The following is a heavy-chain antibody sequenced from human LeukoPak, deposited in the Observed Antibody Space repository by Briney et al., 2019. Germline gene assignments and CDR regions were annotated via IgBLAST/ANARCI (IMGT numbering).Heavy chain of an antibody. Sequence: ASVKVSCKASGGSFSRYAISWVRQAPGQGLEWMGGIIPIFGTANYAQKFQGRVTITADESTSTAYMELSSLRSEDTAFYYCATGTAMVLYSFDYWGQGTLVTVSS. CDR3: ATGTAMVLYSFDY. D-gene: IGHD5-18*01. V-gene: IGHV1-69*13. J-gene: IGHJ4*02. CDR1: GGSFSRYA. CDR2: IIPIFGTA.